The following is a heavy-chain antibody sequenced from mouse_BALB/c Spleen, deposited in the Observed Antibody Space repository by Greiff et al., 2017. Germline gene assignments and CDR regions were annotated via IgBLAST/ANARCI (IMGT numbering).Heavy chain of an antibody. D-gene: IGHD2-10*01. J-gene: IGHJ4*01. Sequence: QVQLKESGPGLVAPSQSLSITCTVSGFSLTGYGVNWVRQPPGKGLEWLGMIWGDGSTDYNSALKSRLSISKDNSKSQVFLKMNSLQTDDTARYYCARAYYEYAMDYWGQGTSVTVSS. CDR3: ARAYYEYAMDY. CDR2: IWGDGST. CDR1: GFSLTGYG. V-gene: IGHV2-6-7*01.